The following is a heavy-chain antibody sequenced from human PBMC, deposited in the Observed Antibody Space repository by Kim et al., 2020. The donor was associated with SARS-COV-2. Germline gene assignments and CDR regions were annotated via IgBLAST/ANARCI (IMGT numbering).Heavy chain of an antibody. CDR1: GGTFSSYA. J-gene: IGHJ4*02. V-gene: IGHV1-69*13. CDR2: IIPIFGTA. Sequence: SVKVSCKASGGTFSSYAISWVRQAPGQGLEWMGGIIPIFGTANYAQKFQGRVTITADESTSTAYMELSSLRSEDTAVYYCAIAVAGHGVFDYWGQGTLVTVSS. D-gene: IGHD6-19*01. CDR3: AIAVAGHGVFDY.